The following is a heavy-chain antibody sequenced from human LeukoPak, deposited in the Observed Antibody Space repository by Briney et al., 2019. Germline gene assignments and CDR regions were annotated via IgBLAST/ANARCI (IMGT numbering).Heavy chain of an antibody. Sequence: SVKLSCEASGCTFSSYAISWVRQAPGQGLEWVGGIIPIFGTANYAQKFQGRVTITGDESKRTAYLELNSLRSEDTAVYYCGRDSSSAFEYWGQGTLVTVSS. J-gene: IGHJ4*02. D-gene: IGHD6-6*01. CDR3: GRDSSSAFEY. CDR2: IIPIFGTA. CDR1: GCTFSSYA. V-gene: IGHV1-69*01.